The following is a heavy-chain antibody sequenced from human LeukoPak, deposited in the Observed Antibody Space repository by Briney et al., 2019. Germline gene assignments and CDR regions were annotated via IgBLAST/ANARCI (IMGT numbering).Heavy chain of an antibody. CDR3: ARRSGSYYEDAFDI. Sequence: GGSLRLSCAASGFTFSSYWMSWVRQAPGKGLVWVSRINSDGSSTSYADSVKGRFTISRDNAKNTLYLQMNSLRAEDTAVYYCARRSGSYYEDAFDIWGQGTMVTVSS. V-gene: IGHV3-74*01. CDR1: GFTFSSYW. D-gene: IGHD1-26*01. CDR2: INSDGSST. J-gene: IGHJ3*02.